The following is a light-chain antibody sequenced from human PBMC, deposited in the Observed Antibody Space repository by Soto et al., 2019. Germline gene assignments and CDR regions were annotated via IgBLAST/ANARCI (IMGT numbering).Light chain of an antibody. CDR1: QGISNY. V-gene: IGKV1-27*01. J-gene: IGKJ1*01. CDR3: QKYDSALGT. Sequence: DIQMTQSPYSLSASVGDRVTITCRATQGISNYLAWYQQKPGKVPKLLIYAASTLQSGVPSRFSGSGSGTDFTLTISSLQPEDVATYYCQKYDSALGTFGQGTKVEIK. CDR2: AAS.